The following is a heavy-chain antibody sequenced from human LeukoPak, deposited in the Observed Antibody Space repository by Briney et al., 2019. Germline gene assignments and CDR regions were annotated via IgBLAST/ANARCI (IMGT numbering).Heavy chain of an antibody. J-gene: IGHJ4*02. D-gene: IGHD4-17*01. CDR3: ARGSDDYGDYVIDS. CDR1: GGSISSYY. V-gene: IGHV4-34*01. CDR2: INHSGST. Sequence: PSETLSLTCTVSGGSISSYYWSWIRQPPGRGLEWIGEINHSGSTNYNPSLKSRVTISVDTSKNQFSLKVTSVTAADTAVYYCARGSDDYGDYVIDSWGQGTLVTVSS.